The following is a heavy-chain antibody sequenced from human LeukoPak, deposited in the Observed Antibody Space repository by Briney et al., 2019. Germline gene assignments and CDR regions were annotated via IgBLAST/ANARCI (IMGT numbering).Heavy chain of an antibody. CDR2: IIPVFGTA. J-gene: IGHJ4*02. CDR3: AKVLMGEGSLRYFDWLLGN. CDR1: GGTFSSYT. Sequence: ASVKVSCKASGGTFSSYTINWVRQAPGQGLEWMGGIIPVFGTANYVQKFQGRVTITADESTSTAYMELSSLRSEDTAVYYCAKVLMGEGSLRYFDWLLGNWGQGTLVTVSS. V-gene: IGHV1-69*13. D-gene: IGHD3-9*01.